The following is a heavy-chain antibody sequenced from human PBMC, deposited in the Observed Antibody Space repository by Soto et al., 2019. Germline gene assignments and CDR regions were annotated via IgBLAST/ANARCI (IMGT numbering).Heavy chain of an antibody. Sequence: EVQLVESGGGLVQPGGSVRLSCAASGLTFSNYAMHWVRQAPGKGLEYVSTISSNGGSTYYANSVKGRFTISRDNSKNTLYLQMGSLRAEDVAVYYCARGGAQFDYWGQGTLVTVSS. CDR2: ISSNGGST. V-gene: IGHV3-64*01. J-gene: IGHJ4*02. CDR1: GLTFSNYA. CDR3: ARGGAQFDY. D-gene: IGHD1-26*01.